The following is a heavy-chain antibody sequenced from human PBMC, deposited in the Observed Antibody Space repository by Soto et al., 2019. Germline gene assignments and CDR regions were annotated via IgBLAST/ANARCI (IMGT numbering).Heavy chain of an antibody. D-gene: IGHD3-10*01. CDR1: GFTFSTYF. CDR3: ASAGEIGTLIRGNVIWKY. CDR2: ISGSSSRI. Sequence: EVQLVESWGGLVKPGGSLRLSCAASGFTFSTYFMNWVRQAPGKGLEWLASISGSSSRIDYADSVKGRLTISRDIAYNSLYLQVNSLRAEDTAVYYCASAGEIGTLIRGNVIWKYWGQGALVTVSS. V-gene: IGHV3-21*02. J-gene: IGHJ4*02.